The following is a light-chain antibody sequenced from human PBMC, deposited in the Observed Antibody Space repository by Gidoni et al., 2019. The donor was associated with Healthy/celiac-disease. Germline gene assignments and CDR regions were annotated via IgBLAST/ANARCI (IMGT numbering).Light chain of an antibody. V-gene: IGKV2-30*01. J-gene: IGKJ1*01. CDR3: MQGTHWPWAT. CDR1: QSLVYSDGNTY. Sequence: DVVMTQSPLSLPVTLGQPASISCRSSQSLVYSDGNTYLNWFQQRPGQSPRRLIYKVSNRDSGVPDRFSGSGSGTDFTLKMSRVEAEDVGLYYCMQGTHWPWATFGQGTKVEIK. CDR2: KVS.